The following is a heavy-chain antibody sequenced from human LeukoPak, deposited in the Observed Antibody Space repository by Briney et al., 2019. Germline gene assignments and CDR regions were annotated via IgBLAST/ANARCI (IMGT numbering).Heavy chain of an antibody. Sequence: SETLSLTCAVCGGSFSGYYWSSIRQPPGKGLEWIGEINHSGSTNYNPSLKSRVTISVDTSKNPFSLKLSSVTAADTAVYYCARVYYSNSYDYWYFDLWGRGTLVTVSS. V-gene: IGHV4-34*01. CDR1: GGSFSGYY. CDR2: INHSGST. D-gene: IGHD6-13*01. J-gene: IGHJ2*01. CDR3: ARVYYSNSYDYWYFDL.